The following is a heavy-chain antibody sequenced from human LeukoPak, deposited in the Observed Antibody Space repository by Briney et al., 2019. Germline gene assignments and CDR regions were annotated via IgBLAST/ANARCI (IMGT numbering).Heavy chain of an antibody. Sequence: TSETLSLTCSVSGASVSSGSYYWSWIRQPPGKGLEWIGFIHDSGRTYYNPSLKSRVTISLDTSKNQFSLRLTSVTAADAAVYYCASRHGDSGSSNCWGQGALVTVSS. CDR1: GASVSSGSYY. J-gene: IGHJ4*02. V-gene: IGHV4-61*01. D-gene: IGHD3-10*01. CDR3: ASRHGDSGSSNC. CDR2: IHDSGRT.